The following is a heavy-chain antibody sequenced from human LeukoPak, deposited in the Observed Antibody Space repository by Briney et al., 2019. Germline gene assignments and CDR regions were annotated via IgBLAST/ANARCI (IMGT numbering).Heavy chain of an antibody. CDR1: GFTFSSYA. Sequence: GGSLRLSCAASGFTFSSYAMSWVRQAPGKGLEWVSSISSSSSYIYYADSVKGRFTISRDNAKNSLYLQMNSLRAEDTALYYCAKASRQEYYFDYWGQGTLVTVSS. J-gene: IGHJ4*02. CDR3: AKASRQEYYFDY. CDR2: ISSSSSYI. V-gene: IGHV3-21*04.